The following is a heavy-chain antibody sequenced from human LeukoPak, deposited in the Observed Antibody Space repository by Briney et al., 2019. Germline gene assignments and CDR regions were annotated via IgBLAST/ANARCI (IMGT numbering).Heavy chain of an antibody. D-gene: IGHD3-22*01. CDR2: ISAYNGNT. Sequence: ASVKVSCKASGYTFTSYGLSWVRQAPGQGLEWMGWISAYNGNTNYAQKLQGRVTMTTDTSTSTAYMELRSLRSDDTAVYYCATHTRAPYYYDSSGYEFWGQGTLVTVSS. J-gene: IGHJ4*02. CDR1: GYTFTSYG. V-gene: IGHV1-18*01. CDR3: ATHTRAPYYYDSSGYEF.